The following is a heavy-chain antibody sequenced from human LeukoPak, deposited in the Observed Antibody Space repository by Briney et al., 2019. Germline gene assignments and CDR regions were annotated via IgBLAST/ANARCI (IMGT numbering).Heavy chain of an antibody. CDR3: ARHIVVVSNDAFDI. J-gene: IGHJ3*02. V-gene: IGHV1-18*01. CDR1: GYTCTSYG. D-gene: IGHD3-22*01. CDR2: ISAFNANT. Sequence: ASVKVSCKASGYTCTSYGITWVRQAPGQGLEWMGWISAFNANTNYAQKLQGRVTMTTDTSTSTAYMELRSLRSDDTAMYYCARHIVVVSNDAFDIWGQGTMVTVSS.